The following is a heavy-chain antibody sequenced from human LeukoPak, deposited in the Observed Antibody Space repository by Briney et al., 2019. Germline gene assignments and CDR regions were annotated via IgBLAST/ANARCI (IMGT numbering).Heavy chain of an antibody. J-gene: IGHJ4*02. V-gene: IGHV3-21*01. Sequence: GGSLRLSCAASGFTFSSYSMNWVRQAPGKGLEWVSSISSSSSYIYYADSVKGRFTISRDNAKNSLYLQMNSLRAGDTAVYYCARNYYDSSGYYYDVFDYWGQGTLVTVSS. CDR2: ISSSSSYI. CDR3: ARNYYDSSGYYYDVFDY. D-gene: IGHD3-22*01. CDR1: GFTFSSYS.